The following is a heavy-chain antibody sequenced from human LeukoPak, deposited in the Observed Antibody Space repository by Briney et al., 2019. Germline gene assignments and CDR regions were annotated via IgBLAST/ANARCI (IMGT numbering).Heavy chain of an antibody. J-gene: IGHJ4*02. CDR2: ISYDGSNK. Sequence: QPGRSLRLSCAASGFTFSSYGMHWVRQAPGKGLEWVAVISYDGSNKYYADSVKGRFTISRDNSKNTLYLQMNSLRAEDTAVYYCAKDLVLYDFWSGFDYWGQGTLVTVSS. CDR1: GFTFSSYG. D-gene: IGHD3-3*01. CDR3: AKDLVLYDFWSGFDY. V-gene: IGHV3-30*18.